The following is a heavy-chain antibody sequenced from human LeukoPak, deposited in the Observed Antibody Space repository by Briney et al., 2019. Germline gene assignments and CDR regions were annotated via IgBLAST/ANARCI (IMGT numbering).Heavy chain of an antibody. CDR1: GFTFSSYA. J-gene: IGHJ6*03. CDR3: AKDFSSSSEYYYYYYMDV. D-gene: IGHD6-6*01. Sequence: PGGSLRLSCAASGFTFSSYAMHWVRQAPGKGLEYVSAISSNGGSTYYANSVKGRFTISRDNPKNTLYLQMNSLRAEDTALYYCAKDFSSSSEYYYYYYMDVWGKGTTVTVSS. V-gene: IGHV3-64*01. CDR2: ISSNGGST.